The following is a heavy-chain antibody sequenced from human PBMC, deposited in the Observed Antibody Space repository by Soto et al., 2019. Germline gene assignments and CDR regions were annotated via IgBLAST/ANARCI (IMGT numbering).Heavy chain of an antibody. V-gene: IGHV3-48*03. CDR3: ARDGYCSGGSCSPLSKYYFDY. J-gene: IGHJ4*02. CDR2: ISSSGSTI. CDR1: GFTFSSYE. Sequence: GGSLRLSCAASGFTFSSYEMNWVRQAPGKGLEWVSYISSSGSTIYYADSVKGRFTISRDNAKNSLYLQMNSLRAEDTAVYYCARDGYCSGGSCSPLSKYYFDYWGQGTLVTVSS. D-gene: IGHD2-15*01.